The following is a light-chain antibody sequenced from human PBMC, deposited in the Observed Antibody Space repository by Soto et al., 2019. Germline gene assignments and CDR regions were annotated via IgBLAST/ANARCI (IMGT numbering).Light chain of an antibody. CDR1: QSVSNSY. V-gene: IGKV3-20*01. CDR3: QQYGSSPIT. J-gene: IGKJ5*01. Sequence: IVLTQSPSTLYLSPGERSNVSFRASQSVSNSYLAWYQQKPGQAPRLLISGVSSRATGIPDRFSGSGSGTDFTLTISRLEPEDFAVYYCQQYGSSPITFGQGTRLEIK. CDR2: GVS.